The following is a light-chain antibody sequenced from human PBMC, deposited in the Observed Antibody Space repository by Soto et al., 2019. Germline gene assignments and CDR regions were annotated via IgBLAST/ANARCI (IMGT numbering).Light chain of an antibody. Sequence: QSALTQPPSASGSPGQSITISCAGTSGDLGLYSYVSWFQQHPGKAPKLIIFEVNKRPSGVPDRFSGSKSGNTASLTVSGLQADDEAQYYCSSYAGSNTLIFGGGTKLTVL. CDR2: EVN. J-gene: IGLJ2*01. V-gene: IGLV2-8*01. CDR3: SSYAGSNTLI. CDR1: SGDLGLYSY.